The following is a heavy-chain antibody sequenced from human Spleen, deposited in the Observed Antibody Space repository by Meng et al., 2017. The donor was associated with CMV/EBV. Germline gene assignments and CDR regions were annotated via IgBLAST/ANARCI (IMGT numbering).Heavy chain of an antibody. V-gene: IGHV3-73*01. Sequence: GESLKISCAASGFTFSGSAMHWVRQASGKGLEWVGRIRSKANSYATAYAASVKGRFTISRDDSKSTLYLQMNSLRAEDTAVYYCAKLEVTTTYDAFDIWGQGTMVTVSS. CDR1: GFTFSGSA. D-gene: IGHD4-11*01. CDR3: AKLEVTTTYDAFDI. J-gene: IGHJ3*02. CDR2: IRSKANSYAT.